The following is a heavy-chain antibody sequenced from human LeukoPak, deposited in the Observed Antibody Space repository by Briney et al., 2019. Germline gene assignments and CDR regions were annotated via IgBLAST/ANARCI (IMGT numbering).Heavy chain of an antibody. CDR3: ARDGRYYDSSGYIRGFDY. CDR2: LYSSGST. V-gene: IGHV4-4*07. J-gene: IGHJ4*02. Sequence: SETLSLTCTVSGGSISSYYWSWIRQPAGKGLEWIGRLYSSGSTNNNPSLKSRVTMSVDKSKNQFSLKLSSVTAADTAVYYCARDGRYYDSSGYIRGFDYWGQGTLVTVSS. CDR1: GGSISSYY. D-gene: IGHD3-22*01.